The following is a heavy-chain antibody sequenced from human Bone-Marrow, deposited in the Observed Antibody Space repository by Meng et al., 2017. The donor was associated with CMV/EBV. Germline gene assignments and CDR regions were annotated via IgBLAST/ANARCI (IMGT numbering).Heavy chain of an antibody. V-gene: IGHV3-30*02. D-gene: IGHD3-3*01. CDR3: ATSSGDTSTIYY. CDR2: IRYDGSNK. J-gene: IGHJ4*02. Sequence: GEYLKISCAASGFTFSSYGMHWVRQAPGKGLEWVAFIRYDGSNKYYADSVKGRFTISRDNSKNTLYLQMNSLRAEDTAVYYCATSSGDTSTIYYWGQGTLVTVSS. CDR1: GFTFSSYG.